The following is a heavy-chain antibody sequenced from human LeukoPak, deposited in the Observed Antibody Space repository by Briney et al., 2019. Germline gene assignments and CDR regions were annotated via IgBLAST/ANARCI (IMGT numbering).Heavy chain of an antibody. CDR2: VEYDGTTK. V-gene: IGHV3-30*02. J-gene: IGHJ4*02. CDR3: VTDLNAVNWYVQ. D-gene: IGHD3-10*02. CDR1: GFTFARLG. Sequence: GGSLRLACTTAGFTFARLGMHWVRQAPGKGLGWVAFVEYDGTTKYYADSVKARFSISRDNLKNSLFLQMYSLRPDDTARYYCVTDLNAVNWYVQWGQGILVSVSS.